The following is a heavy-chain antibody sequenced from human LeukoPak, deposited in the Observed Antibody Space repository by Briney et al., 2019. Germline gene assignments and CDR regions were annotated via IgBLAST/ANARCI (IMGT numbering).Heavy chain of an antibody. Sequence: SETLSLTCAVYGGSFSGYYWSWIRQPPGKGLEWIGEINHSGSTNYNPSLKSRVTISVDTSKNQFSLKLSSETAADTAVYYCARGRPPYYDFWSGYYGKRDYNWFDPWGQGTLVTVSS. CDR3: ARGRPPYYDFWSGYYGKRDYNWFDP. J-gene: IGHJ5*02. CDR1: GGSFSGYY. V-gene: IGHV4-34*01. CDR2: INHSGST. D-gene: IGHD3-3*01.